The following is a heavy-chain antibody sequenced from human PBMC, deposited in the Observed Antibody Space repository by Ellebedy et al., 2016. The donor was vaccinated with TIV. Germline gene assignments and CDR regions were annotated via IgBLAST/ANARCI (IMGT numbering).Heavy chain of an antibody. J-gene: IGHJ4*02. V-gene: IGHV4-34*01. CDR1: GGSFTGYY. CDR2: INQSGSA. CDR3: AEGRSGWYYFDY. Sequence: GSLRLSCAVYGGSFTGYYYSWIRQPPGKGLEWIGAINQSGSATYNPSLKGRVTISVDISKNQFSLRLTSVTAADTAVYYCAEGRSGWYYFDYWGQGTLVTVSS. D-gene: IGHD6-19*01.